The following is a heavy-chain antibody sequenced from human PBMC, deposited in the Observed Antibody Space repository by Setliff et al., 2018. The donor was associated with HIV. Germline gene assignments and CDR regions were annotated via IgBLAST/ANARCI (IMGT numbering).Heavy chain of an antibody. V-gene: IGHV4-39*01. J-gene: IGHJ4*02. CDR2: IYYSGDT. Sequence: PSETLSLTCAVSGASVSDTIWWGWVRQPPGKGLEWIGSIYYSGDTYYNPSLQSRVIISVDTSNNQISLKLTSVTAADTAVYYCTIPASSLAPNWGRGTQVTVSS. CDR1: GASVSDTIW. CDR3: TIPASSLAPN.